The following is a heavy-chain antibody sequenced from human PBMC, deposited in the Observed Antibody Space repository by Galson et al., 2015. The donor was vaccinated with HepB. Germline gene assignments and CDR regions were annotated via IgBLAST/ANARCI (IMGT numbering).Heavy chain of an antibody. CDR2: ISYDGSTK. CDR1: GFTFNSYD. Sequence: SLRLSCAASGFTFNSYDMHWVRQAPGKGLEWVAVISYDGSTKYYADSVKGRFTISRDNSKNTLYLQMNSLRAEDTAVYYCQGTPGTNYGMDVWGQGTTVTVSS. J-gene: IGHJ6*02. D-gene: IGHD1-1*01. CDR3: QGTPGTNYGMDV. V-gene: IGHV3-30-3*01.